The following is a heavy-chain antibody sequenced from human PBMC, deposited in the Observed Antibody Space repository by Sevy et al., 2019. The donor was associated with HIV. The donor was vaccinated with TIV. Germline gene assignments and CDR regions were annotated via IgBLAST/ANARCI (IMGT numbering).Heavy chain of an antibody. CDR1: GFTFSSYS. D-gene: IGHD6-19*01. CDR2: ISSSSSYI. J-gene: IGHJ6*02. V-gene: IGHV3-21*01. CDR3: ARDAPLAEAGTDYYYGMDV. Sequence: GGSLRLSCAASGFTFSSYSMNRVRQAPGKGLEWVSSISSSSSYIYYADSVKGRFTISRDNAKNSLYLQMNSLRAEDTAVYYCARDAPLAEAGTDYYYGMDVWGQGTTVTVSS.